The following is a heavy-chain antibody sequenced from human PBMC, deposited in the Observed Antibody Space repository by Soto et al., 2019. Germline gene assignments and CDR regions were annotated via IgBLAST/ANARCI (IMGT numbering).Heavy chain of an antibody. CDR1: GGSISSYY. CDR3: ARDPPYTGYDHSSHGDFAY. J-gene: IGHJ4*02. Sequence: QVQLLESGPGLVKPSETLSLTCTVSGGSISSYYWSWIRQPAGQGLEWIGRIYTSGSINYNPSLRSRVTMSVDPSKNQFSLKLRSVTAADTAVYYCARDPPYTGYDHSSHGDFAYWGKGTLVTVSS. V-gene: IGHV4-4*07. CDR2: IYTSGSI. D-gene: IGHD5-12*01.